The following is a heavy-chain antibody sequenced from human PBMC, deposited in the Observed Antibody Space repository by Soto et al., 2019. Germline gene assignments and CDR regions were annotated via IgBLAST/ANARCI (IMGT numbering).Heavy chain of an antibody. Sequence: EVQLVESVGVLVKPGGSLRLSCAASGFTFSNSGMNWVRQAPGKGMEWVSFLSSSSHIFYADSVKCRFTISRDNAQDALYIQMYSLRAEDTAVYYCARDQAAVTILGFQNWGKGALVTVSS. CDR3: ARDQAAVTILGFQN. CDR1: GFTFSNSG. CDR2: LSSSSHI. V-gene: IGHV3-21*01. J-gene: IGHJ1*01. D-gene: IGHD4-17*01.